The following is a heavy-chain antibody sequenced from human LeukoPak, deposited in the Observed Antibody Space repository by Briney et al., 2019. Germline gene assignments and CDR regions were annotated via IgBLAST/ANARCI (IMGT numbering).Heavy chain of an antibody. CDR2: IYYSESA. CDR1: GGSISGYS. Sequence: PSETLSLTCTVSGGSISGYSWSWIRQPPGKRLEWIGCIYYSESATYNPSLKSRVTISLDTSKNQFSLKLSSVTAADTAVYYCARKRSFDLWGQGTLVTVSS. V-gene: IGHV4-59*01. J-gene: IGHJ4*02. CDR3: ARKRSFDL. D-gene: IGHD3-9*01.